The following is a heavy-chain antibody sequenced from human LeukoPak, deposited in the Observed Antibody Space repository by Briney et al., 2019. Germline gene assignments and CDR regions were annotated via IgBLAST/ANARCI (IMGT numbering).Heavy chain of an antibody. CDR2: MNPNSGNT. D-gene: IGHD6-19*01. CDR3: ARDSSGWYWFDP. V-gene: IGHV1-8*01. CDR1: GYTFTSYD. Sequence: ASVKVSCKASGYTFTSYDINWVGQATGQGLEWMGWMNPNSGNTGYAQKFQGRVTMTRNTPISTAYMELSSLRSEDTAVYYCARDSSGWYWFDPWGQGTLVSVSS. J-gene: IGHJ5*02.